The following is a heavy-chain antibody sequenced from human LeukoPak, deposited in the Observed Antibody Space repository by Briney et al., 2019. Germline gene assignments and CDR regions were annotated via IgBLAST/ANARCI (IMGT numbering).Heavy chain of an antibody. Sequence: GGSLRLSCAASGFTFSTFAMIWVRQPPGKGLEWVSSIFPSGGEIHYADSVRGRFTIYRDNSKSILSLQMNSLRAEDTAVYYCATYQQGWFDPWGQGTLVTVSS. J-gene: IGHJ5*02. V-gene: IGHV3-23*01. D-gene: IGHD6-13*01. CDR2: IFPSGGEI. CDR1: GFTFSTFA. CDR3: ATYQQGWFDP.